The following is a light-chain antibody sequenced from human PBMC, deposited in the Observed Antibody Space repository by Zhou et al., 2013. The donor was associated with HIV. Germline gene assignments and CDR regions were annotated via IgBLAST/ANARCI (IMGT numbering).Light chain of an antibody. CDR1: QAIRSD. CDR3: LQHDTYPFT. V-gene: IGKV1-17*02. CDR2: AAS. Sequence: DIQMTQSPFSLSASVGDRVTITCRTSQAIRSDLSWYQQKPGEVPKRLIFAASHLQSGVPSKFGASGSGTEFTPTISYLQPEDCATYYCLQHDTYPFTFGQGTRLEIK. J-gene: IGKJ5*01.